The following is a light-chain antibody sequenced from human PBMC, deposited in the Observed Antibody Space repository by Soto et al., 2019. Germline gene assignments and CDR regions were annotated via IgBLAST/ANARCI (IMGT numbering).Light chain of an antibody. CDR3: QQYKSYRT. V-gene: IGKV1-5*01. CDR1: QSISNW. J-gene: IGKJ1*01. Sequence: DIKMNQSPSTLSASVGDRVTITCRASQSISNWLAWYQQKPGKAPNLLIYDASSLESGVPSRFSGSGSGTEFTLTISSLQPDDFATYNCQQYKSYRTFGQGTKVDNK. CDR2: DAS.